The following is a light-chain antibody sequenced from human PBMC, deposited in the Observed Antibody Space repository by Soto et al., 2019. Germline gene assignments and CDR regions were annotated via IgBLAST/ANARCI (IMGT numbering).Light chain of an antibody. CDR3: QQRSNWPPIT. Sequence: DIVLTQSPGTLSLSPGERATLSCRASQSVSSYLAWYQQKPGQAPRLLIYDASNRATGIPARFSGSGSGTDFTLTISSLEPEDFAVYYCQQRSNWPPITFGPGTKVDIK. CDR1: QSVSSY. V-gene: IGKV3-11*01. CDR2: DAS. J-gene: IGKJ3*01.